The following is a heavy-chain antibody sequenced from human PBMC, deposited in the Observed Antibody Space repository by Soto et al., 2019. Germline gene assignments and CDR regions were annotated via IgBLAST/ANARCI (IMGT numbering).Heavy chain of an antibody. D-gene: IGHD3-10*01. J-gene: IGHJ6*02. CDR1: GFTFSSYW. CDR3: ARLGSERDYGMDV. CDR2: INSDGSST. Sequence: LRLSCAASGFTFSSYWMHWVRQAPGKGLVWVSRINSDGSSTSYADSVKGRFTISRDNAKNTLYLQMNSLRAEDTAVYYCARLGSERDYGMDVWGQGTTVTVSS. V-gene: IGHV3-74*01.